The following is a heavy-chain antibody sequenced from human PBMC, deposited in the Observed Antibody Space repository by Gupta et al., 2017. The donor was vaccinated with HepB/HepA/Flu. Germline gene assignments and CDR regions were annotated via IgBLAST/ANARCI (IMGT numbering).Heavy chain of an antibody. Sequence: EVPLVASGGGLVQPGGSLILSCAASGFIVRSDYMSWVRQAPGKGPEWVSVIYGGDYTYYADSVKGRFTISRDNSKNTLYLQMNSLRAEDTAVYYCARDPGLPNGMDGWGQGTAVTVSS. CDR3: ARDPGLPNGMDG. J-gene: IGHJ6*02. CDR1: GFIVRSDY. CDR2: IYGGDYT. D-gene: IGHD1-14*01. V-gene: IGHV3-66*01.